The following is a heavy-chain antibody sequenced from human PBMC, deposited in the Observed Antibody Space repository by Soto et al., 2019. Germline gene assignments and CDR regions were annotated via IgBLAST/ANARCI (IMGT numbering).Heavy chain of an antibody. D-gene: IGHD3-22*01. CDR2: ISGSGGST. CDR1: GFTFSSYA. V-gene: IGHV3-23*01. J-gene: IGHJ4*02. Sequence: GGSLRLSCAASGFTFSSYAMSWVRQAPGKGLEWVSAISGSGGSTYYADSVKGRFTISRDNSKNTLYLQMNSLRAEDTAVYYCAKGSSDYDSSGYYYVPAPFDYWGQGTLVTVSS. CDR3: AKGSSDYDSSGYYYVPAPFDY.